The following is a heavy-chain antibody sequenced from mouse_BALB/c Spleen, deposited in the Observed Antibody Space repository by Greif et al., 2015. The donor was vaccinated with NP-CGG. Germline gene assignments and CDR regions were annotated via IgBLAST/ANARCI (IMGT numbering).Heavy chain of an antibody. V-gene: IGHV1-80*01. D-gene: IGHD1-1*01. CDR2: IYPGDGDT. J-gene: IGHJ4*01. CDR1: GYAFSSHW. CDR3: ARSLYYGSSFYAMDY. Sequence: QVQLQQSGAELVRPGSSVKISCKASGYAFSSHWMNWVKQRPGQGLEWIGQIYPGDGDTNYNGKFRGKATLTANKSSSTAYMQLSSLTSEDSAVYFCARSLYYGSSFYAMDYWGQGTSVTVSS.